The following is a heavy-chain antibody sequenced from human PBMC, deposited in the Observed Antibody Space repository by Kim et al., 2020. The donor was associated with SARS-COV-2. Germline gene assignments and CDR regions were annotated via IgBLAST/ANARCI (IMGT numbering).Heavy chain of an antibody. CDR3: ARDEAAVAVFDY. Sequence: YYADAVKGRFTISRDNAKKSLSLQMNSLRAEDTAVYYCARDEAAVAVFDYWGQGTLVTVSS. V-gene: IGHV3-11*01. J-gene: IGHJ4*02. D-gene: IGHD6-19*01.